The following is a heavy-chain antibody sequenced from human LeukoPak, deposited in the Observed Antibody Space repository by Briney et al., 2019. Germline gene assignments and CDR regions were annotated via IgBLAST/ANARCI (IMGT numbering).Heavy chain of an antibody. CDR2: ISSSSSYI. Sequence: PGGSLRLSCAASGLTFSNYAMSWVRQAPGKGLEWVSSISSSSSYIYYADSVKGRFTISRDNAKNSLYLQMNSLRAEDTAVYYCARQYSSSSPFDYWGQGTLVTVSS. CDR3: ARQYSSSSPFDY. D-gene: IGHD6-6*01. CDR1: GLTFSNYA. V-gene: IGHV3-21*01. J-gene: IGHJ4*02.